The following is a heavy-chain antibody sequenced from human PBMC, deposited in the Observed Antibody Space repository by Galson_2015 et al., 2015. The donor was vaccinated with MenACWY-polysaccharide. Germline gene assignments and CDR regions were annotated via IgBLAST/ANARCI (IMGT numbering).Heavy chain of an antibody. J-gene: IGHJ5*02. CDR1: GDSINSGDYF. V-gene: IGHV4-30-4*01. Sequence: TLSLTCAVSGDSINSGDYFWNWFRQPPGKGLEWIGYVSYNGGSNDNPSLRSRLAMSLDTSKHHFSLNLRSVTAADTAVYYCARAPRRYNRIGWFDHWGQGILVTVSS. CDR2: VSYNGGS. CDR3: ARAPRRYNRIGWFDH. D-gene: IGHD1-1*01.